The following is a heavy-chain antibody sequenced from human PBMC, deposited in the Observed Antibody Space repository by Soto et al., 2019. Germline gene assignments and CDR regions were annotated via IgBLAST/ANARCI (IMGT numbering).Heavy chain of an antibody. CDR2: IHYDGST. CDR1: GGSISSDIYY. V-gene: IGHV4-30-4*01. CDR3: ARAYGGPSGLDY. J-gene: IGHJ4*02. D-gene: IGHD4-17*01. Sequence: QVQLQESGPGLVRPSQTLSLTCSVSGGSISSDIYYWSWVRQPPGKGLEWIGYIHYDGSTYYSPSLTKRVCIAVDASKHEFCLRLRSVTAADTAVYCCARAYGGPSGLDYWGQGILVSVSS.